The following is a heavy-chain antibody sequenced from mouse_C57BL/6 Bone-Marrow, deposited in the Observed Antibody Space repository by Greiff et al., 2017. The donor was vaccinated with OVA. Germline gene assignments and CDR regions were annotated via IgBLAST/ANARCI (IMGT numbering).Heavy chain of an antibody. V-gene: IGHV5-6*01. CDR2: ISSGGSYT. Sequence: EVHLVESGGDLVKPGGSLKLSCAASGFTFSSYGMSWVRQTPDKRLEWVATISSGGSYTYYPDSVKGRFTISRDNAKNTLYLQMSSLKSEDTAMYYCARQVYYDCDPFAYWGQGTLVTVSA. D-gene: IGHD2-4*01. CDR3: ARQVYYDCDPFAY. CDR1: GFTFSSYG. J-gene: IGHJ3*01.